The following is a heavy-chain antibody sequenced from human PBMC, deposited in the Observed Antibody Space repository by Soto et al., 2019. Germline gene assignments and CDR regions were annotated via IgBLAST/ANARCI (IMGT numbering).Heavy chain of an antibody. CDR2: ISYDGSNK. J-gene: IGHJ6*02. CDR1: GFTFSSYG. CDR3: AKAVLAYGSEGYGMDV. V-gene: IGHV3-30*18. Sequence: QVQLVESGGGVVQPGKSLRLSCAASGFTFSSYGIHWVRQAPGKGLEWVAVISYDGSNKYYADSVKGRFTISRDNSKNTLYLQMNSLRAEDTAVYYCAKAVLAYGSEGYGMDVWGQGTTVTVS. D-gene: IGHD3-10*01.